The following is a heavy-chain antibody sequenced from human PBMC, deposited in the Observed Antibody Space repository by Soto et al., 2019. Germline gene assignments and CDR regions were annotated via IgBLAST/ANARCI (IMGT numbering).Heavy chain of an antibody. D-gene: IGHD2-15*01. CDR1: GYTLTELS. J-gene: IGHJ4*02. CDR3: ARDLGGWPDY. Sequence: ASVKVSCKVSGYTLTELSMHWVRQAPGKGLEWMGSIDAEDGETNYSQKFQGRVTITRDTSASTAYMELSSLRSEDTAVYYCARDLGGWPDYWGQGTLVTVSS. V-gene: IGHV1-24*01. CDR2: IDAEDGET.